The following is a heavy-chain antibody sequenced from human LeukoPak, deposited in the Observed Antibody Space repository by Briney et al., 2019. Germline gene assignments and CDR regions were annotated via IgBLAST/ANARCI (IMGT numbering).Heavy chain of an antibody. V-gene: IGHV3-23*01. CDR2: ISDRDHNT. CDR1: GFTFSSYA. J-gene: IGHJ4*02. Sequence: PGGSLRLSCAASGFTFSSYAMTWLRPAPGKGLEWVSSISDRDHNTYYADSVKGRFTISRDNSKNTLYLQMNSLRAEDTAVYYCAKGGLSRAGLDFWGQGTLVTVSS. D-gene: IGHD5/OR15-5a*01. CDR3: AKGGLSRAGLDF.